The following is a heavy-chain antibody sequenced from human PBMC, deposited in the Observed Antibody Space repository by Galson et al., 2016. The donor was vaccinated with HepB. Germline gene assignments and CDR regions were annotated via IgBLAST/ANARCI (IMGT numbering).Heavy chain of an antibody. V-gene: IGHV4-38-2*02. CDR1: GYSISSNYY. Sequence: ETLSLTCTVSGYSISSNYYWAWIRQPPGKGLEWIGTIYHSGSTYYNPSLKSRVTISVDTSKNQFSLKLTSVTAADTAVYYCAGLVLGTTMTIFAFDIWGQGTMVTVSS. J-gene: IGHJ3*02. CDR3: AGLVLGTTMTIFAFDI. CDR2: IYHSGST. D-gene: IGHD4-17*01.